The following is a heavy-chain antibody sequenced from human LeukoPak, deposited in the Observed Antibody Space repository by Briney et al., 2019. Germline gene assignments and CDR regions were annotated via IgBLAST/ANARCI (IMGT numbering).Heavy chain of an antibody. CDR2: ISSSSSYI. CDR3: ARVQYYGSGSLDY. Sequence: GGSLRLSCAASGFTFSNYNMNWVRQAPGKGLEWVSSISSSSSYIYYADSVKGRFTISRDNAKNSLYLQMNSLRAEDTAVYYCARVQYYGSGSLDYWGQGTLVTVSS. CDR1: GFTFSNYN. V-gene: IGHV3-21*01. D-gene: IGHD3-10*01. J-gene: IGHJ4*02.